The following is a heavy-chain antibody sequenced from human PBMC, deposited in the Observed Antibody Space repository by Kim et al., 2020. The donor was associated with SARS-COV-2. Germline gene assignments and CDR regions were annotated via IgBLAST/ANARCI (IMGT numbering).Heavy chain of an antibody. CDR1: GYTFTSYA. Sequence: ASVKVSCKASGYTFTSYAMHWVRQAPGQRLEWMGWINAGNGNTKYSQKFQGRVIITRDTSASTAYMELSSLRSEDTAVYYCAREGQYYYDSSGYYYKPPPSYFDLWGRGTLVTVSS. CDR2: INAGNGNT. D-gene: IGHD3-22*01. J-gene: IGHJ2*01. V-gene: IGHV1-3*01. CDR3: AREGQYYYDSSGYYYKPPPSYFDL.